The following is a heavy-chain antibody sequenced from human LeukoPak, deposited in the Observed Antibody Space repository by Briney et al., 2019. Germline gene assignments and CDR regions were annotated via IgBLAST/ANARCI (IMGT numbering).Heavy chain of an antibody. CDR2: LRTNTGGT. CDR1: GYTFTDLY. D-gene: IGHD3-3*01. CDR3: ARHNYDFDFDY. V-gene: IGHV1-2*02. Sequence: ASVKVSCKASGYTFTDLYIHWVRQAPGHELEWMGFLRTNTGGTSYAQKFQGRVTMTRDTSISTAYLELTSLTSDDTAVYFCARHNYDFDFDYWGQGTLVTVSA. J-gene: IGHJ4*02.